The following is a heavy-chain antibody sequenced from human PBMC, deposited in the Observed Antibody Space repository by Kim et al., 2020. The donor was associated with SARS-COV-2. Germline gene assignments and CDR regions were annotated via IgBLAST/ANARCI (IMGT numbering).Heavy chain of an antibody. CDR1: GYTFTRYY. D-gene: IGHD2-15*01. CDR2: INPADRTT. J-gene: IGHJ4*02. CDR3: GRVDCGGGSCYRFDD. V-gene: IGHV1-46*01. Sequence: ASVKVSCKASGYTFTRYYMQWVRQAPGQGLEWMGIINPADRTTTYARKFQGRFTMTRDTSTSTVYMELSSLTAEDSAVYYCGRVDCGGGSCYRFDDWGQG.